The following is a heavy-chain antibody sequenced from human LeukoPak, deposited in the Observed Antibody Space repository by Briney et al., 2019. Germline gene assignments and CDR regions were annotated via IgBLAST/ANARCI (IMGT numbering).Heavy chain of an antibody. J-gene: IGHJ6*04. Sequence: ASVKVSCKASGGTFSSYAISWVRQAPGQGLEWMGGIIPIFGTANYAQKFRGRVTITADESTSTAYMELSSLRSEDTAVYYCALVAAAIYGMDVWGKGTTVTVSS. V-gene: IGHV1-69*13. CDR2: IIPIFGTA. D-gene: IGHD2-15*01. CDR1: GGTFSSYA. CDR3: ALVAAAIYGMDV.